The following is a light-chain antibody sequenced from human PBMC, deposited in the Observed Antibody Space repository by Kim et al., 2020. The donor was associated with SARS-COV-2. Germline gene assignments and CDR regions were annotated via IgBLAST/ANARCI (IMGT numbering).Light chain of an antibody. J-gene: IGKJ2*01. CDR1: QSVSSSY. CDR3: QQDYNLPMYT. Sequence: PGERVTLSCRASQSVSSSYLTWYQQTPGQAPRLLIYGASTRATGIPARFSGSGSGTDFTLTISSLQPEDFAGYYCQQDYNLPMYTFGQGTKLEIK. V-gene: IGKV3D-7*01. CDR2: GAS.